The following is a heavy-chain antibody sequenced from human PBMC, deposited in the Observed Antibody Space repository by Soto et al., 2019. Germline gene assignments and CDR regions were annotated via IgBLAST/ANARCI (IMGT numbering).Heavy chain of an antibody. CDR2: VRGNDDNA. CDR1: GFIFSDYA. CDR3: AKDWTHFDL. V-gene: IGHV3-23*01. D-gene: IGHD3-3*01. J-gene: IGHJ5*02. Sequence: EVQLLESGGNLVQPGGSLRLSGAASGFIFSDYAMSWVRQAPGKGLEWVSLVRGNDDNAYYADSVKGRFTISRDNSRNTLYLQMNSLRAEDTAVYFCAKDWTHFDLWGQGTLVTVSS.